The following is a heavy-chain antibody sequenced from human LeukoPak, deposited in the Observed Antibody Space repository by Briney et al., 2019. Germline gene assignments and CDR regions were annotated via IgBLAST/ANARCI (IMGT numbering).Heavy chain of an antibody. J-gene: IGHJ4*02. CDR3: ARVGYSENYLRD. V-gene: IGHV4-34*01. CDR1: GGSFSGYN. Sequence: SETLSLTCAVYGGSFSGYNWTWIRQPPGKGLEWIGEINHSGSTDYNPSLKSRVTISVDTSKNQFSLKVSSVTAADTAVYYCARVGYSENYLRDWGQGTLVTVSS. D-gene: IGHD1-26*01. CDR2: INHSGST.